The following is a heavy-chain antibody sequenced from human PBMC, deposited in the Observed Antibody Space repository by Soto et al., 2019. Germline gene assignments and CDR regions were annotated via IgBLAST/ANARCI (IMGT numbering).Heavy chain of an antibody. CDR2: ISGSGETP. Sequence: GGSLRLSCAASGFTFSNYPMSWVRQAPGKGLEWVSGISGSGETPYYADSVKGRFTISRDNYKNTLYLQMNSLRAEDTAVYYCARDWSDQYDYWGQGTLVTVSS. V-gene: IGHV3-23*01. J-gene: IGHJ4*02. CDR3: ARDWSDQYDY. CDR1: GFTFSNYP. D-gene: IGHD2-2*01.